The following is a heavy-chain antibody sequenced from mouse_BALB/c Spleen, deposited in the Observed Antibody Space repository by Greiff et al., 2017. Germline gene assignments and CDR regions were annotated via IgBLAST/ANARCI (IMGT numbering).Heavy chain of an antibody. CDR1: GYSITSGYY. Sequence: EVQLKESGPGLVKPSQSLSLTCSVTGYSITSGYYWNWIRQFPGNKLEWMGYISYDGSNNYNPSLKNRISITRDTSKNQFFLKLNSVTTEDTATYYCARDLNYYGSPSWFAYWGQGTLVTVSA. CDR2: ISYDGSN. J-gene: IGHJ3*01. CDR3: ARDLNYYGSPSWFAY. D-gene: IGHD1-1*01. V-gene: IGHV3-6*02.